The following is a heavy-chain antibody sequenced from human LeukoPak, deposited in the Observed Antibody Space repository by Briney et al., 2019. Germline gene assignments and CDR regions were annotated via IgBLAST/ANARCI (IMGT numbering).Heavy chain of an antibody. J-gene: IGHJ4*02. CDR3: ARAGPRDSSVRD. V-gene: IGHV4-39*01. D-gene: IGHD3-22*01. CDR1: GGSISSSSYY. Sequence: SETLSLTCTVSGGSISSSSYYWGWIRQPPGKGLEWIGSIYYSGSTYYNPSLKSRVTISVDTSKNQFSLKLSSVTAADTAVYYCARAGPRDSSVRDWGQGTLVTVSS. CDR2: IYYSGST.